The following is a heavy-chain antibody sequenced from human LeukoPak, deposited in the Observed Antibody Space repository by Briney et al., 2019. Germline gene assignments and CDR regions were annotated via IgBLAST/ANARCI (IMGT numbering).Heavy chain of an antibody. D-gene: IGHD6-13*01. CDR2: TYYRSKGYN. Sequence: SQTLSLTCAISGDSVSSNSAAWNWIRQSPSRGLEWLGRTYYRSKGYNDYAVSVKSRITINPDTSKNQFSLQLNSVTPEDTAVYYCARDVPEYSSSWSYYYGMDVWGQGTTVTVSS. CDR3: ARDVPEYSSSWSYYYGMDV. CDR1: GDSVSSNSAA. V-gene: IGHV6-1*01. J-gene: IGHJ6*02.